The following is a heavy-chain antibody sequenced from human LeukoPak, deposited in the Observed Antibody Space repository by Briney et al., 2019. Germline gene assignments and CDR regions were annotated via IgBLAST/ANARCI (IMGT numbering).Heavy chain of an antibody. CDR3: AGPPLDDSRDRFDP. J-gene: IGHJ5*02. D-gene: IGHD3-22*01. CDR1: GGSISGYY. Sequence: PAETLSLTCTVSGGSISGYYWTWLRQPPGKGLEWVGYIYYSGTTNYNPSLKSRVTISVATSKKQFSLKLSSVTAADTAVYYCAGPPLDDSRDRFDPWGQGTLVTVSS. CDR2: IYYSGTT. V-gene: IGHV4-59*01.